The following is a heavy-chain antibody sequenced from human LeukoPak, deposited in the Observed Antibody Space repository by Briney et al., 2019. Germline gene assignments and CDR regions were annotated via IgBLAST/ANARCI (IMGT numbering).Heavy chain of an antibody. CDR1: GFTFSNAW. CDR3: TTAFPGLLRYFDWLLTNPDY. Sequence: GGSLRLSCAASGFTFSNAWMSWVRQAPGKGLEWVGRIKSKTDGGTTDYAAPVKGRFTISRDDSKNTLYLQMNSLKTEDTAVYYCTTAFPGLLRYFDWLLTNPDYWDQGTLVTVSS. CDR2: IKSKTDGGTT. D-gene: IGHD3-9*01. V-gene: IGHV3-15*01. J-gene: IGHJ4*02.